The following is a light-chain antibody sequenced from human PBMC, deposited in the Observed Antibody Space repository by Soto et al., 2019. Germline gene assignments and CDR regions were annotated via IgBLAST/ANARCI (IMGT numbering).Light chain of an antibody. CDR2: EVN. V-gene: IGLV2-14*01. CDR1: SSDVGGYNY. CDR3: NSYTSSPTYV. J-gene: IGLJ1*01. Sequence: QSALTQPASVSGSPGQSITISCTGTSSDVGGYNYVSWYQQHPGRAPKLLIYEVNNRPSGVSNRFSGSKSGNTASLTISGLQAEDEADYYCNSYTSSPTYVFGTGTKVTVL.